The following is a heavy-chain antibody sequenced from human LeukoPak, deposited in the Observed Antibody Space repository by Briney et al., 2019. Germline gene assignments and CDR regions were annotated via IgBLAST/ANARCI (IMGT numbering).Heavy chain of an antibody. CDR2: IYSGGST. CDR3: ARDVGDL. V-gene: IGHV3-66*02. J-gene: IGHJ4*02. CDR1: GFTVGSNY. D-gene: IGHD2-21*02. Sequence: PGGSVRLSCAASGFTVGSNYMNWVRQAPGKGFEWVSSIYSGGSTDYADSVKGRFTISRDSTKNTVYLQMNSLRSDDTADCARDVGDLWGQGTLVTVSS.